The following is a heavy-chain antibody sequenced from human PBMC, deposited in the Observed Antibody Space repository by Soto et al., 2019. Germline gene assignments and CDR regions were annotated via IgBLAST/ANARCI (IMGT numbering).Heavy chain of an antibody. D-gene: IGHD3-9*01. CDR1: GGSISSYY. Sequence: SETLSLTCTVSGGSISSYYWSWIRQPPGKGLEWIGYIYYSGSTNYNPSLKSRVTISVDTSKNQFSLKLSSVTAADTAVYYCARADTAYYDILTGYRGVGPYYFDYWGQGTLVTVSS. CDR2: IYYSGST. CDR3: ARADTAYYDILTGYRGVGPYYFDY. V-gene: IGHV4-59*01. J-gene: IGHJ4*02.